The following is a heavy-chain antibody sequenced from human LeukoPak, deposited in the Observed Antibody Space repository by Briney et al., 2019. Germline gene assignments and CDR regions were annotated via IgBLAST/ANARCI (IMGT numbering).Heavy chain of an antibody. CDR1: GFTFSSYS. V-gene: IGHV3-48*01. Sequence: GGSLRLSCAASGFTFSSYSMNWVRQAPGKGLEWVSYISSSSSTIYYADSVKGRFTISRDNAKNSLYLQMNSLRAEDTAVYYCARAGGGYYYGKDVWGQGTTVTVSS. CDR2: ISSSSSTI. J-gene: IGHJ6*02. CDR3: ARAGGGYYYGKDV.